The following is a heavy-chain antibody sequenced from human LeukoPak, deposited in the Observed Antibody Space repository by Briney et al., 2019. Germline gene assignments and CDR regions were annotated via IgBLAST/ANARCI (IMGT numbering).Heavy chain of an antibody. V-gene: IGHV1-2*02. D-gene: IGHD3-22*01. Sequence: ASVKVSCKASGYTFTGYYIHWVRQAPGQGHESMGWINPNAGGTSYAQKFQGSFTMTRDTSISTAYMELSRLTSDDTAVYYCSSGYSTVHFWGQGTLVTVSS. J-gene: IGHJ4*02. CDR2: INPNAGGT. CDR3: SSGYSTVHF. CDR1: GYTFTGYY.